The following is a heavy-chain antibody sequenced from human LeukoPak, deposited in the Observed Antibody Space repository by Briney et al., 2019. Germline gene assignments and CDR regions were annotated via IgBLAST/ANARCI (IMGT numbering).Heavy chain of an antibody. CDR2: IWYDGSNK. CDR3: ARAVGGSSGYYLDY. D-gene: IGHD3-22*01. J-gene: IGHJ4*02. Sequence: PGGSLRLSCADSGFKFSRYWMSWVRQAPGKGLEWVAVIWYDGSNKYYADSVKGRFTISRDNSKNTLYLQMNSLRAEDTAVYYCARAVGGSSGYYLDYWGQGTLVTVSS. CDR1: GFKFSRYW. V-gene: IGHV3-33*07.